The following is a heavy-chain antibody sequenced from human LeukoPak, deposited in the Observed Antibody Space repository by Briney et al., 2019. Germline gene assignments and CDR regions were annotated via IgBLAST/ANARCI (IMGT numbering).Heavy chain of an antibody. Sequence: PGGSLRLSCAASGFTFSSYSMNWVRQAPGKGLEWVSYISSSGSTIYYADSVKGRFTISRDNAKNSLYLQMNSLRAEDTAVYYCARVGVSTYYDFWSGYYNYWGQGTLVTVSS. V-gene: IGHV3-48*04. CDR3: ARVGVSTYYDFWSGYYNY. CDR2: ISSSGSTI. D-gene: IGHD3-3*01. J-gene: IGHJ4*02. CDR1: GFTFSSYS.